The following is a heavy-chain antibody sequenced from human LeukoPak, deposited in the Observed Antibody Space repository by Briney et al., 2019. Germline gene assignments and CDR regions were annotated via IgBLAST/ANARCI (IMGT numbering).Heavy chain of an antibody. CDR1: GGSISSSSYY. CDR2: IYYSGST. J-gene: IGHJ4*02. Sequence: SETLSLTCTVSGGSISSSSYYWGWIRQPPGKGLEWIGSIYYSGSTYYNPSLKSRVTISVDTSKNQFSLKLSSVTAADTAVYYCAGDQGRFYWGQGTLVTVSS. D-gene: IGHD3-16*01. CDR3: AGDQGRFY. V-gene: IGHV4-39*01.